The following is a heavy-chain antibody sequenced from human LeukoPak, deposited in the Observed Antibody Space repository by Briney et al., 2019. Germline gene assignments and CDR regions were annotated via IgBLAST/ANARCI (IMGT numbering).Heavy chain of an antibody. CDR2: INHSGST. CDR1: GGSFSGYY. V-gene: IGHV4-34*01. J-gene: IGHJ4*02. D-gene: IGHD6-19*01. CDR3: ARGRWLGELDY. Sequence: PSETLSLTCAVYGGSFSGYYWSWIRQPPGKGLEWIGEINHSGSTNYNPSLKSRVTISVDTSKNQFSLKLSSVTAADTAVYYCARGRWLGELDYWGQGTLVTVSS.